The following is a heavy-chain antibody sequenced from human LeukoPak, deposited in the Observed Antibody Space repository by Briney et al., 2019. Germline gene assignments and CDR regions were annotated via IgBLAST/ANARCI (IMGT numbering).Heavy chain of an antibody. D-gene: IGHD1-14*01. V-gene: IGHV4-4*07. CDR2: IYTSGST. CDR3: ARGIATITQDSFDI. Sequence: SETLSLTCTVSGGSISSYYWSWIRQPAGKGLEWIGRIYTSGSTNYNPSLRSRLTMSVDTSKNQFSLRLRSVTAADTALYYCARGIATITQDSFDIWGLGTMVTVSS. CDR1: GGSISSYY. J-gene: IGHJ3*02.